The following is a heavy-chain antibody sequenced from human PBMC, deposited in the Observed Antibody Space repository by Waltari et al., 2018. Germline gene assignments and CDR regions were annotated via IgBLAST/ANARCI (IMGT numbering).Heavy chain of an antibody. CDR1: GFSFRNYA. D-gene: IGHD6-19*01. CDR2: IRTKTDNATA. V-gene: IGHV3-49*04. Sequence: EVQLVESGGGLVQPGRSLRLSCLTSGFSFRNYAMAWVRLAPGKGLEWVGFIRTKTDNATAEYAASVKGRFTLSRDDSRSIAYLQMDSLKAEDTAVYYCMVSAVVGSSGVDYWGQGTLVTVSS. CDR3: MVSAVVGSSGVDY. J-gene: IGHJ4*02.